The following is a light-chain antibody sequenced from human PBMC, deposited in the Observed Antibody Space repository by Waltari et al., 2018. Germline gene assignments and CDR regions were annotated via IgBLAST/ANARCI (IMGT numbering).Light chain of an antibody. CDR2: WAS. CDR3: QQYYSAPIT. Sequence: DIVMTQSPDSLAVSLGERATINCKSSQSVLYNSNNKNNLAWYQQKPGQPPKLLIYWASTREFGVPDRFSGSGSGTDFTLTISSLQAEDVAVYYCQQYYSAPITFGQGTRLEIK. V-gene: IGKV4-1*01. J-gene: IGKJ5*01. CDR1: QSVLYNSNNKNN.